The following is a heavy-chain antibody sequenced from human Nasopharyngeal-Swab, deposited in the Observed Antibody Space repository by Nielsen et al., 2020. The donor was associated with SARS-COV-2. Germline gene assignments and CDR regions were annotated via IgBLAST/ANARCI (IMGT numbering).Heavy chain of an antibody. J-gene: IGHJ4*02. CDR2: IGDKDHDYAT. CDR3: TTDFYFDY. CDR1: GFIFSASA. V-gene: IGHV3-73*01. Sequence: GESLKISCAASGFIFSASAIHWVRQASGKGLEWVGRIGDKDHDYATTYGASVQGRFTISRDDSKNTAFLQMDSLKTEDTALYYCTTDFYFDYWGQGTLVTVAS.